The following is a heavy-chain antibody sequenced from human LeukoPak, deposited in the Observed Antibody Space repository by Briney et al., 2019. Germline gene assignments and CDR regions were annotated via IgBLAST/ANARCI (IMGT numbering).Heavy chain of an antibody. CDR3: ARDGIAAAGVIDY. D-gene: IGHD6-13*01. Sequence: GGSLRLSCAASEFTFRSYWMRWVRQAPGKGLEWVSGINWNGGSTGYADSVKGRFTISRDNAKNSLYLQMNSLRAEDTALYYCARDGIAAAGVIDYWGQGTLVTVSS. V-gene: IGHV3-20*04. CDR1: EFTFRSYW. J-gene: IGHJ4*02. CDR2: INWNGGST.